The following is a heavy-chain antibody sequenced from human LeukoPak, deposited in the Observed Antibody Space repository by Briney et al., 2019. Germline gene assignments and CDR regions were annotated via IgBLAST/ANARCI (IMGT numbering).Heavy chain of an antibody. J-gene: IGHJ3*02. Sequence: ASVKVSCKVSGYTGIELSMHWVRQAPGKGLEWMGGIDPEDGETIYAQKFQGRVTMTEDTSTDTAYMELSSLTSEDTAVYYCATHTIFGVVTYAFHIWGRGTLVTVSS. V-gene: IGHV1-24*01. CDR2: IDPEDGET. D-gene: IGHD3-3*01. CDR3: ATHTIFGVVTYAFHI. CDR1: GYTGIELS.